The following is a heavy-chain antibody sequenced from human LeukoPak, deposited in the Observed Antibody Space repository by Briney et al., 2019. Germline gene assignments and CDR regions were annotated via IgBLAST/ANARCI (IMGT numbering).Heavy chain of an antibody. J-gene: IGHJ4*02. CDR1: GFSFSYYY. D-gene: IGHD7-27*01. V-gene: IGHV3-23*01. Sequence: PGGSLRLSCAASGFSFSYYYMSWVRKAPGEGLEWVSGINKNGDGTYYADPVKGRFTISRDHSKNTLFLQISSLRAEHTAVFYCARDIHIWGSDYWGQGTRDTLSS. CDR2: INKNGDGT. CDR3: ARDIHIWGSDY.